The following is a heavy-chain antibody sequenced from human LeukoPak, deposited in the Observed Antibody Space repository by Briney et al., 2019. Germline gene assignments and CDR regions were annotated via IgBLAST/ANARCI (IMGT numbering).Heavy chain of an antibody. V-gene: IGHV4-34*01. CDR3: ASRRWLRN. D-gene: IGHD5-24*01. Sequence: PSETLSLTCALYGGPFNGYSWSWIRHPPRKGLEWIGEIYHSGSTNYNPSLKSRVSISVDTSKNQFSLELSSVTAADTAVYYCASRRWLRNWGQGTLVTVSS. J-gene: IGHJ4*02. CDR1: GGPFNGYS. CDR2: IYHSGST.